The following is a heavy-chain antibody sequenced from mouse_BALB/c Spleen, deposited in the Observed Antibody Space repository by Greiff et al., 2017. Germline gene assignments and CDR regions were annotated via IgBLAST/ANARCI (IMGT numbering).Heavy chain of an antibody. D-gene: IGHD2-14*01. CDR3: ARGEVRHGFAY. CDR1: GYTFTDYA. J-gene: IGHJ3*01. Sequence: VQLQQSGPELVKPGVSVKISCKGSGYTFTDYAMHWVKQSHAKSLEWIGVISTYYGDASYNQKFKGKATMTVDKSSSTAYMELARLTSEDSAIYYCARGEVRHGFAYWGQGTLVTVSA. CDR2: ISTYYGDA. V-gene: IGHV1-67*01.